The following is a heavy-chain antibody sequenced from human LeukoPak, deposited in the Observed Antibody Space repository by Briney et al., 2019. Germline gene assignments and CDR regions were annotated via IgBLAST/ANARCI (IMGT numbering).Heavy chain of an antibody. CDR3: ARTSPDSSSWYYFDY. D-gene: IGHD6-13*01. CDR2: IIPIFGTA. Sequence: SVKVSCKASGYTFTSYGISWVRQAPGQGLEWMGGIIPIFGTANYAQKFQGRVTITADESTSTAYMELSSLRSEDTAVYYCARTSPDSSSWYYFDYWGQGTLVTVSS. V-gene: IGHV1-69*13. J-gene: IGHJ4*02. CDR1: GYTFTSYG.